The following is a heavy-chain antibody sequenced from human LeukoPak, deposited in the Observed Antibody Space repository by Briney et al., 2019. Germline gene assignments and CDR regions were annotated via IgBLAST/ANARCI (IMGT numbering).Heavy chain of an antibody. CDR3: ARQGTYYYGSGSYVLLNWFDP. CDR2: IYYSGST. Sequence: SETLSLTCTVSGGSISSSSYYWGWIRQPPGKGLEWMGSIYYSGSTYYNPSLKSRVTISVDTSKNQFSLKLSSVTAADTAVYYCARQGTYYYGSGSYVLLNWFDPWGQGTLVTVSS. V-gene: IGHV4-39*01. CDR1: GGSISSSSYY. D-gene: IGHD3-10*01. J-gene: IGHJ5*02.